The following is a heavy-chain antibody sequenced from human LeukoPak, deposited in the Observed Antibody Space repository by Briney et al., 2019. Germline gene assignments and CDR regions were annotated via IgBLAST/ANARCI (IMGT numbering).Heavy chain of an antibody. Sequence: GGSLRLSCAASGFTVSSNYMSWVRQAPGKGLEWVSVIFSGGSTYYADSVKGRFTISRDNSKNTLCLQMNSLRAEDTAVYYCASASGYSYGYGFDYWGQGTLVTVSS. CDR3: ASASGYSYGYGFDY. V-gene: IGHV3-66*01. CDR1: GFTVSSNY. CDR2: IFSGGST. D-gene: IGHD5-18*01. J-gene: IGHJ4*02.